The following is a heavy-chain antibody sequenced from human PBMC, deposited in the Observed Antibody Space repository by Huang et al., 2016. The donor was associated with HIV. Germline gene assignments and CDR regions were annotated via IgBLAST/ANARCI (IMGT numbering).Heavy chain of an antibody. CDR2: ITYDAKTK. CDR3: AKGGSAAAVLDF. D-gene: IGHD6-13*01. Sequence: QVQLVESGGGVVQPGRSLRISCAASGFTFSSYGMHWVRKAPGKGLGWVAVITYDAKTKYDADSVKGRFSISRDNSKTTVYLQLNSRRLEDTAVYYCAKGGSAAAVLDFWGQGTLVTVSS. J-gene: IGHJ4*02. CDR1: GFTFSSYG. V-gene: IGHV3-30*18.